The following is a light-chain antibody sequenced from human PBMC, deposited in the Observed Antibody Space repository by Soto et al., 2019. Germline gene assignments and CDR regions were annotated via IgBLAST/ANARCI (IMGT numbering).Light chain of an antibody. CDR2: VNS. CDR1: SSDVGDYKY. CDR3: SSYTSSDTPYV. J-gene: IGLJ1*01. V-gene: IGLV2-14*01. Sequence: QSALTQPASVSGSPGQSITISCTGTSSDVGDYKYVSWYQQHPDKAPKLIIFVNSNRTSGISNRFSASQSGNTASLTISGFQAEDEADYYCSSYTSSDTPYVFGSGTKVTVL.